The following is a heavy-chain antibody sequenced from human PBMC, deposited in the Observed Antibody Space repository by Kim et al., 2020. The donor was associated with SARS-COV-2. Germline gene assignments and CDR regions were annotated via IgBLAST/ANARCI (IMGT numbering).Heavy chain of an antibody. Sequence: SGPTLVNPTQTLTLTCTFSGFSLSTSGMCVNWIRQPPGKALEWLARIDWDGDKHYSTSLKTRLTISKDTSKNQVVLTMTNMDPVDIATYYCVRGRYYYDFWGQGTLVTVSS. CDR1: GFSLSTSGMC. CDR2: IDWDGDK. CDR3: VRGRYYYDF. V-gene: IGHV2-70*11. J-gene: IGHJ4*02.